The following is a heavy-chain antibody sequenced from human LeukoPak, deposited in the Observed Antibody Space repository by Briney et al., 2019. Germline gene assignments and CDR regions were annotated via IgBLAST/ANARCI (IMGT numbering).Heavy chain of an antibody. CDR1: GYSFTSYW. D-gene: IGHD6-13*01. CDR3: ARQSDIAAAGTY. CDR2: IYPGDSDT. V-gene: IGHV5-51*01. J-gene: IGHJ4*02. Sequence: GESLKISFKGSGYSFTSYWIGWVRPMPGKGLEWMGIIYPGDSDTRYSPSFQGQVTISADKSISTAYLQWSSLKASDTAMYYCARQSDIAAAGTYWGQGTLVTASS.